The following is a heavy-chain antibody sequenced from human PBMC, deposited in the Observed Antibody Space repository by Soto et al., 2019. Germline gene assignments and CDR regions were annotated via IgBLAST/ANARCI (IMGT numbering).Heavy chain of an antibody. J-gene: IGHJ4*02. CDR3: AKAFAVRGVIAEGLEY. Sequence: GGSLRLSCAASGFTFSSYAMTWVRQAPGWGLEWVSSISGGGGSTYYAASVKGRFTISRDNSKNTLHLQMNSLRAEDTAVYYCAKAFAVRGVIAEGLEYWGQGTLVTVSS. V-gene: IGHV3-23*01. CDR2: ISGGGGST. CDR1: GFTFSSYA. D-gene: IGHD3-10*01.